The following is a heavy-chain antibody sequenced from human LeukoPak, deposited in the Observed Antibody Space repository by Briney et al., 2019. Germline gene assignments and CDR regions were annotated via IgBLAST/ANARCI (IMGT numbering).Heavy chain of an antibody. V-gene: IGHV3-23*01. CDR1: GFTFSNYG. Sequence: PGGSLRLSCATSGFTFSNYGTHWVRQAPGKGLEWVSAISGSGGSTYYADSVKGRLTISRDNSKNTLYLQMNSLRAEDTAVYYCAKAYGYYDSSGDTYDAFDIWGQGTMVTVSS. CDR3: AKAYGYYDSSGDTYDAFDI. D-gene: IGHD3-22*01. CDR2: ISGSGGST. J-gene: IGHJ3*02.